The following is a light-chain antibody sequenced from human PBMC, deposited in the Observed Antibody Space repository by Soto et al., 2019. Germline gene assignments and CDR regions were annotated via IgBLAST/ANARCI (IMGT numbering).Light chain of an antibody. J-gene: IGLJ1*01. CDR2: EGS. CDR1: SSDVGSSNL. Sequence: ALPKPASVSGAPGQSIIISCTGTSSDVGSSNLVSWYQHHPGKAPKLIISEGSRRPSGVSGRFSGSKSGNTASLTISGLQVGDEADYYCCSFTGSSSLYVFGTGTKVTVL. V-gene: IGLV2-23*01. CDR3: CSFTGSSSLYV.